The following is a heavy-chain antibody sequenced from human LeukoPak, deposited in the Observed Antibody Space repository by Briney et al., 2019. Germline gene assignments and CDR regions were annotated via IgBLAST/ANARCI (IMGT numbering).Heavy chain of an antibody. V-gene: IGHV3-23*01. CDR1: GFTFSSYA. Sequence: GGSLRLSCAASGFTFSSYAMSWVRQAPGKGLEWVSAISGSGGSTYYADSVKGRFTISRDNSKNTLYLQMNSPRAEDTAVYYCAKDKTVTILPPFDYWGQGTLVTVSS. D-gene: IGHD4-17*01. J-gene: IGHJ4*02. CDR2: ISGSGGST. CDR3: AKDKTVTILPPFDY.